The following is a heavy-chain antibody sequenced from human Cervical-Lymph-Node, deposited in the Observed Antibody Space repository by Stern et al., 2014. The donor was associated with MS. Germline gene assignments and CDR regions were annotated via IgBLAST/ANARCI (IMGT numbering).Heavy chain of an antibody. D-gene: IGHD2-15*01. CDR1: GYTFTSCG. J-gene: IGHJ3*02. Sequence: QQVQSGARVKKPAVSVNGSYKASGYTFTSCGVSWVRHAPAQGLGCMGWISAYNGNTNYAQKLQGRVTMTTDTSTSTAYMELRSLRSDDTAVYYCARGLLGSENAFDIWGQGTMVTVSS. CDR2: ISAYNGNT. V-gene: IGHV1-18*01. CDR3: ARGLLGSENAFDI.